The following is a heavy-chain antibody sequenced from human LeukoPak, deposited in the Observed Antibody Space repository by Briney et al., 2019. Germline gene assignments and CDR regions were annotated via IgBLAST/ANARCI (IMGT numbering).Heavy chain of an antibody. CDR2: ISAYNGNT. V-gene: IGHV1-18*01. CDR3: ARDRRLRYFDWYGPDY. D-gene: IGHD3-9*01. CDR1: GYTFTSYG. Sequence: ASVKVSCKASGYTFTSYGISWVRQAPGQGLEWMGWISAYNGNTNYAQKLQGRVTMTTDTSTSTAYMELRSLRSDDTAVYYCARDRRLRYFDWYGPDYWGQGTLVTVSS. J-gene: IGHJ4*02.